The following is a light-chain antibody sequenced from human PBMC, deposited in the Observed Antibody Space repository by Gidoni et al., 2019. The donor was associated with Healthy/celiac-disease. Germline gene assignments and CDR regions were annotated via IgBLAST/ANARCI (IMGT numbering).Light chain of an antibody. CDR2: AAS. J-gene: IGKJ3*01. V-gene: IGKV1-9*01. Sequence: DIQLTQSPSFLSASVGYRVTIPCRASQGISSYLAWYQQKPGKAPKLLIYAASTLQSGVPSRFSGSGSGTEFTLTISSLQHEDFATDYCQQLNSYPLVTFGPGTKVDIK. CDR3: QQLNSYPLVT. CDR1: QGISSY.